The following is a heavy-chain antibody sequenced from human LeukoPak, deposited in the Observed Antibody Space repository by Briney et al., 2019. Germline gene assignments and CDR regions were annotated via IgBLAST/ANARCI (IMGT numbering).Heavy chain of an antibody. Sequence: GGSLRLSCAASGFTFSSYWMSWVRQAPGKGLEWVANIKQDGSEKYYVDSVKGRFTISRDNAKNSLYLQMNSLRAEDTAVYYCARESVLLWFGGENFDYWGQGTLVTVSS. CDR1: GFTFSSYW. V-gene: IGHV3-7*01. D-gene: IGHD3-10*01. CDR2: IKQDGSEK. CDR3: ARESVLLWFGGENFDY. J-gene: IGHJ4*02.